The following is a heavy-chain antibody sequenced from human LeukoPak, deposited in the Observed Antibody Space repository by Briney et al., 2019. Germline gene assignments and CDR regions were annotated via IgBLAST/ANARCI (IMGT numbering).Heavy chain of an antibody. Sequence: GASVKVSCKASGYTFTSYDINWVRPATGQGLEWMGWMNTTSGNTGYAQKFQGRVTITRNTSISTAYMELSSLRSEDTAVYYCARGGYCSSTSCYARGPFDPWGQGTLVTVSS. D-gene: IGHD2-2*01. J-gene: IGHJ5*02. V-gene: IGHV1-8*03. CDR2: MNTTSGNT. CDR3: ARGGYCSSTSCYARGPFDP. CDR1: GYTFTSYD.